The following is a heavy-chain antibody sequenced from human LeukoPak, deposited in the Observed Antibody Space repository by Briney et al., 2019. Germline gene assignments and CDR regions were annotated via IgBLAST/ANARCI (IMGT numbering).Heavy chain of an antibody. CDR2: IYTSGST. D-gene: IGHD1-7*01. CDR1: GGSISGGSYY. CDR3: ARRATGTTSPPLYMDV. Sequence: SETLSLTCTVSGGSISGGSYYWSWIRQPAGKGLEWIGRIYTSGSTNYNPSLKSRVTISVDTSKNQFSLKLSSVTAADTAVYYCARRATGTTSPPLYMDVWGKGTTVTVSS. V-gene: IGHV4-61*02. J-gene: IGHJ6*03.